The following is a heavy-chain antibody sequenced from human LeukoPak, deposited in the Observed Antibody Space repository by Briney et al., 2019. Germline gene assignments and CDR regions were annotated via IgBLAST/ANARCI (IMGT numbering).Heavy chain of an antibody. D-gene: IGHD1-1*01. CDR3: AKIGSWNPFDP. J-gene: IGHJ5*02. CDR1: GFTVSSNY. CDR2: IYSGGST. Sequence: GGSVRLSCAASGFTVSSNYMSWVRQAPGKGLEWVSVIYSGGSTYYADSVKGRFTISRDNSKNTLYLQMNNLRAEDTAVYYCAKIGSWNPFDPWGQGNLVTVSS. V-gene: IGHV3-66*01.